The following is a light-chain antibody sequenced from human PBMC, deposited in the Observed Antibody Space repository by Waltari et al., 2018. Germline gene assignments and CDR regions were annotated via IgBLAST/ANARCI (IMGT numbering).Light chain of an antibody. V-gene: IGLV2-14*01. Sequence: QSALTQPASVSGSPGQSITISCTGTSSDVDNYNFVSWYQQHTGKAPKLMIYGVSKRPSGVSARFSGSKSVNTASLTISGLQAEDEADYYCSSYTNIITYVFGTGTKVTVL. J-gene: IGLJ1*01. CDR1: SSDVDNYNF. CDR2: GVS. CDR3: SSYTNIITYV.